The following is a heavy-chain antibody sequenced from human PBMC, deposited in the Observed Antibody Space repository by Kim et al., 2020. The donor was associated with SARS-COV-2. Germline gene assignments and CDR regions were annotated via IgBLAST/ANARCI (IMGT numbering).Heavy chain of an antibody. CDR2: INHSGST. J-gene: IGHJ6*02. V-gene: IGHV4-34*01. CDR3: AGGAVTTEIPPDYYYYYGMDV. D-gene: IGHD4-4*01. Sequence: SETLSLTCAVYGGSFSGYYWSWIRQPPGKGLEWIGEINHSGSTNYNPSLKSRVTISVDTSKNQFSLKLSSVTAADTAVYYCAGGAVTTEIPPDYYYYYGMDVWGQGTTVTVSS. CDR1: GGSFSGYY.